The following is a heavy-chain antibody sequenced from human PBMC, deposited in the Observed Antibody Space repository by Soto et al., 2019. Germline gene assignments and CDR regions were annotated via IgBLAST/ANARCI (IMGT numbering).Heavy chain of an antibody. CDR2: IYWDDDK. V-gene: IGHV2-5*02. D-gene: IGHD1-1*01. CDR3: EHGRGTVNIFDL. J-gene: IGHJ2*01. CDR1: GLLLSTSGVG. Sequence: QITLKESGPTLVKPTQTLTLTCTFSGLLLSTSGVGVGWIRQPPGKVLEWLALIYWDDDKRYSPSLKSRLTTTKDSSKTQVVRTLTTMDPVDTATYCCEHGRGTVNIFDLWGRGTLVTVSS.